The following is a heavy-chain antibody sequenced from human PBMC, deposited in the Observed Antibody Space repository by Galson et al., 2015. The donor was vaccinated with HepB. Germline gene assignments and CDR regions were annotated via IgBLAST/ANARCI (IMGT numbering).Heavy chain of an antibody. Sequence: QSGAEVKKPGESLRISCTGSGYNFTSYWISWVRQMPGKGLEWMGRIDPSDSYTNYSPSFQGHVTISADKSISTAYLQWSSLKASDTAMYYCASVDVDTAMAYRKYYYYGMDVWGQGTTVTVSS. V-gene: IGHV5-10-1*01. CDR3: ASVDVDTAMAYRKYYYYGMDV. CDR2: IDPSDSYT. J-gene: IGHJ6*02. CDR1: GYNFTSYW. D-gene: IGHD5-18*01.